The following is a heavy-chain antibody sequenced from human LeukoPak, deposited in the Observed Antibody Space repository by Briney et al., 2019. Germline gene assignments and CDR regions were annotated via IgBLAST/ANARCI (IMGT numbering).Heavy chain of an antibody. CDR2: IYYSGNT. CDR1: SISISNSSYY. V-gene: IGHV4-39*01. J-gene: IGHJ4*02. CDR3: ARRSVIRSGWPFDY. Sequence: PSETLSLTCSVSSISISNSSYYWGWIRQPPGKGLEWIANIYYSGNTYYNPSLKSRLTISLDTSKNQFSLRLSSVTAADTAVYYCARRSVIRSGWPFDYWGQGTLVTASS. D-gene: IGHD3-3*01.